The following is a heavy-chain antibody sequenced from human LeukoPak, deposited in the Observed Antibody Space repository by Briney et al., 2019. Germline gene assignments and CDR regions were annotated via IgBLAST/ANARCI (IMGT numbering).Heavy chain of an antibody. CDR3: ARDRDWGFDY. J-gene: IGHJ4*02. D-gene: IGHD7-27*01. CDR1: GFTFSSYS. V-gene: IGHV3-48*02. Sequence: PGGSLRLSCAASGFTFSSYSMNRVRQAPGKGLEWLSYINHRSSTIYYADSVKGRFTISRDNAKNSLYLQMNSLRDEDTAVYYCARDRDWGFDYWGQGTLVTVSS. CDR2: INHRSSTI.